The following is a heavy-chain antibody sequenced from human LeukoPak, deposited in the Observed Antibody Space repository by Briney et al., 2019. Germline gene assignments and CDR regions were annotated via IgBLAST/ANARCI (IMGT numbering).Heavy chain of an antibody. D-gene: IGHD2-15*01. V-gene: IGHV3-21*01. J-gene: IGHJ5*02. Sequence: GGSLRLSCAASGFTFSSYSMNWVRQAPGKGLEWVSSISSSSSYLYYADSVKGRFTISRDNAKNSLYLQMNSLRAEDTAVYYCARDSGYCSGGSCYGDSGMFDPWGQGTLVTVSS. CDR1: GFTFSSYS. CDR2: ISSSSSYL. CDR3: ARDSGYCSGGSCYGDSGMFDP.